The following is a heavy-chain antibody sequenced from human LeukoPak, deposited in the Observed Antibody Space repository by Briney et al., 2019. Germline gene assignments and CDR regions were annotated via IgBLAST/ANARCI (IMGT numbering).Heavy chain of an antibody. CDR1: GFTFNSYA. D-gene: IGHD3-22*01. V-gene: IGHV3-30*04. CDR2: ISYDGSNQ. J-gene: IGHJ3*02. Sequence: GRSLRLSCAPSGFTFNSYAMHWVRQAPGKGLEWVALISYDGSNQYYADSVKGRFTISRDNSKNTLYLQMNSLRAEDTAVYYCAKDFPCYYDSSGYYPGAFDIWGQGTMVTVSS. CDR3: AKDFPCYYDSSGYYPGAFDI.